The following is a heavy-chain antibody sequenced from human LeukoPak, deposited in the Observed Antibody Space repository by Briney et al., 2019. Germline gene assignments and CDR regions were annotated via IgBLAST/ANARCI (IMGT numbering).Heavy chain of an antibody. D-gene: IGHD2-2*01. CDR2: ISAYNGNT. CDR1: GYTFTSYG. CDR3: ARDKDIVVVPAADY. J-gene: IGHJ4*02. V-gene: IGHV1-18*01. Sequence: ASVKVSCKASGYTFTSYGISWVRQAPGQGLEWMGWISAYNGNTNYAQKLQGRVTMTTDTSTSTAYMELRSLRSDDTAVYYRARDKDIVVVPAADYWGQGTLVTVSS.